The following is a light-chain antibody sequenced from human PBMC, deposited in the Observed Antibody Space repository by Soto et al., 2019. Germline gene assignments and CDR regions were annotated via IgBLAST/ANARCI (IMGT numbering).Light chain of an antibody. CDR1: QSVSSSY. CDR3: QRYDNSPPT. V-gene: IGKV3-20*01. J-gene: IGKJ1*01. CDR2: GAS. Sequence: EIVLTQSPGTLSLSPGERATLSCRASQSVSSSYLAWYQQKPGQAPRLRIYGASSRAPGIPDRFTGSGSGAGFTLTISRLEPEDFAVYHCQRYDNSPPTFGHGTKVEIK.